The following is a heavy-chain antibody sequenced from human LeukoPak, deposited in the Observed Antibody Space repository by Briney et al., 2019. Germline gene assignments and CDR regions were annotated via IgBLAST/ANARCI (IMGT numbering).Heavy chain of an antibody. Sequence: ASVKVSCKASGYTFTGYYMHWVRQAPGQGLEWMGWINPNSGGTNYAQKFQGRGTMTRDTSISTAYMELSRLRSDDTALYDCSNAALSESYPHDYYYYMDVWGKGPTVTVTS. CDR3: SNAALSESYPHDYYYYMDV. V-gene: IGHV1-2*02. CDR2: INPNSGGT. D-gene: IGHD1-26*01. CDR1: GYTFTGYY. J-gene: IGHJ6*03.